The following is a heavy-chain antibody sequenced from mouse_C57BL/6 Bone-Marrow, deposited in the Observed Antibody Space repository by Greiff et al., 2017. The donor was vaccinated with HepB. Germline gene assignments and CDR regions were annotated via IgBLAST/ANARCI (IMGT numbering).Heavy chain of an antibody. V-gene: IGHV5-12*01. Sequence: EVMLVESGGGLVQPGGSLKLSCAASGFTFSDYYMYWVRQTPEKRLEWVAYISNGGGSTYYPDTVKGRFTISRDNAKNTLYLQMSRLKSEDTAMYYCARRPTTNYAMDYWGQGTSVTVSS. J-gene: IGHJ4*01. CDR2: ISNGGGST. CDR1: GFTFSDYY. CDR3: ARRPTTNYAMDY. D-gene: IGHD1-1*01.